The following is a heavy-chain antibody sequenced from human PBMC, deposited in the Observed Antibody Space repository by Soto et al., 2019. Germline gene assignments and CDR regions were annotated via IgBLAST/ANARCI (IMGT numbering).Heavy chain of an antibody. CDR1: GFPFSTYP. CDR3: ASPYYYDSSGYFY. D-gene: IGHD3-22*01. V-gene: IGHV3-21*01. Sequence: PGGSLRLSCAASGFPFSTYPMNWVRQAPGKVLEWVSSISSSSSYIYYADSVKGRFTISRDNAKNSLYLQMNSLRAEDTAVYYCASPYYYDSSGYFYWGQGTLVTVSS. J-gene: IGHJ4*02. CDR2: ISSSSSYI.